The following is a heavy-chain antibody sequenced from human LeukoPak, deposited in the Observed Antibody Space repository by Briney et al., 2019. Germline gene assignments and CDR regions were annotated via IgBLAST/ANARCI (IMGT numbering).Heavy chain of an antibody. Sequence: SETLSLTCTVSGGSISSYYWSWIRQPPGKGLEWIGYIYYSGSTNYNPSLKSRVTISVDTSKNQFSLKLRSVTAADTAVYYCARDVGYCSSTSCYRAGGYWGQGTLVSVSS. V-gene: IGHV4-59*01. D-gene: IGHD2-2*01. CDR3: ARDVGYCSSTSCYRAGGY. CDR2: IYYSGST. CDR1: GGSISSYY. J-gene: IGHJ4*02.